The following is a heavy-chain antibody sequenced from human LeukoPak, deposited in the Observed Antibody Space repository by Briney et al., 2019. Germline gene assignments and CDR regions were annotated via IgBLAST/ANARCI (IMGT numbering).Heavy chain of an antibody. CDR2: INPNSGGT. V-gene: IGHV1-2*02. CDR1: AYTFTGYY. J-gene: IGHJ6*03. Sequence: ASVTVSCKASAYTFTGYYMHWVRQAPGQGLERMGWINPNSGGTNYAQKFQGRVTMTMDTSITTAYMELSTLRSDDTAVYYCAREGGTASLDPYYLYMGVWGKGTTVPVSS. CDR3: AREGGTASLDPYYLYMGV. D-gene: IGHD3-16*01.